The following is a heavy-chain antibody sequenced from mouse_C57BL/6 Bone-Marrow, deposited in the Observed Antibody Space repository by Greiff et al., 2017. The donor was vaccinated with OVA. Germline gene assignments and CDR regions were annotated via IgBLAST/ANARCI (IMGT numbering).Heavy chain of an antibody. CDR3: AREAYYYGYAMDY. CDR1: GFTFSDYY. D-gene: IGHD1-1*01. V-gene: IGHV5-16*01. J-gene: IGHJ4*01. CDR2: INYDGSST. Sequence: EVHLVESEGGLVQPGSSMKLSCTASGFTFSDYYMAWVRQVPEKGLEWVANINYDGSSTYYLDSLKSRFIISRDNAKNILYLQMSSLKSEDTATYYCAREAYYYGYAMDYWGQGTSVTVSS.